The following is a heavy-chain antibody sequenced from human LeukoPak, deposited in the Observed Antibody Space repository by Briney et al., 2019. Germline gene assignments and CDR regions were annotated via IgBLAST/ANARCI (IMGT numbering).Heavy chain of an antibody. CDR2: VHFSGST. D-gene: IGHD3-22*01. Sequence: PSETLSLTCAVSGAPVTSHHWAWIRQPAGKGLERVGRVHFSGSTNYNPSLRSRVVISLDKSKNELSLTLKSVSAADTAVYYCTRDESSRDDSGGYHYWGRGVLVTVSS. V-gene: IGHV4-4*07. J-gene: IGHJ4*02. CDR3: TRDESSRDDSGGYHY. CDR1: GAPVTSHH.